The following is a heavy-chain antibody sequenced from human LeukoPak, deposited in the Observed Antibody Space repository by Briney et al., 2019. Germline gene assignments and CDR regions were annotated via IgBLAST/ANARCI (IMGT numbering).Heavy chain of an antibody. D-gene: IGHD2-15*01. V-gene: IGHV3-21*01. J-gene: IGHJ6*03. Sequence: GGSLRLSCAASGFTFSSYSMNWVRQAPGKGLEWVSSISSSSSYIYYADSVKGRFTISRDNAKNSLYLQMNSLRAEDTAVYYCARGYCSGGSCYYYMDGWDKGTTVTVSS. CDR1: GFTFSSYS. CDR3: ARGYCSGGSCYYYMDG. CDR2: ISSSSSYI.